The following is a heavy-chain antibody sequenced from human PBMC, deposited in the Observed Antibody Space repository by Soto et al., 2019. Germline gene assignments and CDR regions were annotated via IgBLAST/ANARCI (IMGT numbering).Heavy chain of an antibody. CDR1: GYTFTSYD. CDR3: ARGRSTSWFSDY. CDR2: MNPNSGNT. V-gene: IGHV1-8*01. D-gene: IGHD6-13*01. Sequence: QVQLVQSGAEVKKPGASVKVSCKTSGYTFTSYDINWVRQATGHGLEWMGWMNPNSGNTGYAQNLQGRVTMTRNTSINTAYMELSGLRSDDTAVYYCARGRSTSWFSDYWGQGTLVTVSS. J-gene: IGHJ4*02.